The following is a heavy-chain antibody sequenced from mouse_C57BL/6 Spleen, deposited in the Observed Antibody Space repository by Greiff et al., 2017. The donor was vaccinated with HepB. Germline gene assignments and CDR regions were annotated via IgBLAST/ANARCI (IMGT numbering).Heavy chain of an antibody. CDR2: ISSGGSYT. V-gene: IGHV5-6*01. D-gene: IGHD2-5*01. CDR3: ARHWYSNDYYAMDY. Sequence: EVKVVESGGDLVKPGGSLKLSCAASGFTFSSYGMSWVRQTPDKRLEWVATISSGGSYTYYPDSVKGRFTISRDNAKNTLYLQMSSLKSEDTAMYYCARHWYSNDYYAMDYWGQGTSVTVSS. J-gene: IGHJ4*01. CDR1: GFTFSSYG.